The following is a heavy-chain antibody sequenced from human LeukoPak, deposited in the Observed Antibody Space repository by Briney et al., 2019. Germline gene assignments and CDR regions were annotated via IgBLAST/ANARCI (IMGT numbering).Heavy chain of an antibody. CDR3: ARDLDGSRFDY. J-gene: IGHJ4*02. CDR2: INPNGGAT. Sequence: ASVKVSCKASGYTFTNYFIHWVRQAPGQGLEWMGRINPNGGATNYAQKFQGRVTMTRDTSINTAYMELNSLRSDDTAVYYCARDLDGSRFDYWGQGTLVTASS. D-gene: IGHD1-26*01. V-gene: IGHV1-2*06. CDR1: GYTFTNYF.